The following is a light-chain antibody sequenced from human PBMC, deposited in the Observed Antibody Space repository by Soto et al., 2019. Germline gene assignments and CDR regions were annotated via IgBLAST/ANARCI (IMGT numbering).Light chain of an antibody. Sequence: DIQVTQSPSSLSASVGDRVTITCRTSQDINIFLNWYQQKPGKAPNLLIYATYTLQSGVPSRFSASGSGTHFTLTITGLQPEDFATYFCQQSHSMVTFGQGTKVEIK. CDR2: ATY. CDR3: QQSHSMVT. J-gene: IGKJ2*01. V-gene: IGKV1-39*01. CDR1: QDINIF.